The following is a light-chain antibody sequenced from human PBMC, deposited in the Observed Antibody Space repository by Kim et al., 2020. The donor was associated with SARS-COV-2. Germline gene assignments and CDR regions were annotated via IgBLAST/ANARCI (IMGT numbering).Light chain of an antibody. CDR2: QDS. CDR3: QAWDSTDVV. CDR1: KLGDKY. Sequence: VSPGQTASITCSGDKLGDKYACWYQQKPGQSPVLVIYQDSKRPSGIPERFSGSNSGNTATLTISGTQAMDEADYYCQAWDSTDVVFGGGTQLTVL. J-gene: IGLJ2*01. V-gene: IGLV3-1*01.